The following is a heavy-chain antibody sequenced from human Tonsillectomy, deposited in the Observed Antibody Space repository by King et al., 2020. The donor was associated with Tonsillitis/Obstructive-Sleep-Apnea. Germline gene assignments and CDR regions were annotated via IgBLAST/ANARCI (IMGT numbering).Heavy chain of an antibody. Sequence: VQLVESGGGLVQPGGSLRLSCAASGFTFSTYAMSWGRQAPGKGLEWVAAISGSGGSTYYAGAVKGRFTISRDNSKNTLYLQMNSLRAEDTAVYYCAKDLRGYTYGYDYWGQGTLVTVSS. CDR3: AKDLRGYTYGYDY. D-gene: IGHD5-18*01. J-gene: IGHJ4*02. V-gene: IGHV3-23*04. CDR2: ISGSGGST. CDR1: GFTFSTYA.